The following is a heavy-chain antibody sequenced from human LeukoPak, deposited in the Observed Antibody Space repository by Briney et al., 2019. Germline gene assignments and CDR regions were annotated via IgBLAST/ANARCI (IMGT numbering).Heavy chain of an antibody. J-gene: IGHJ4*02. CDR1: GFTFSSYA. D-gene: IGHD6-13*01. CDR2: ISGSGDST. V-gene: IGHV3-23*01. Sequence: PGGSLRLSCAASGFTFSSYAMSWVRQAPEKGQEWVSSISGSGDSTYYADSVKGRFTISRDNSKNTLYLQMNSLRAEDTALYYCAKERSLGVAAASNYWGQGTLVTVSS. CDR3: AKERSLGVAAASNY.